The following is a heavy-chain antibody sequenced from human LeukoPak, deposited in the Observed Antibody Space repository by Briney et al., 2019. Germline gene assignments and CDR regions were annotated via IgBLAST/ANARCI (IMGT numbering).Heavy chain of an antibody. Sequence: PSETLSLTCTVSGGSISNSYWNWIRQPPGKGLEWIGYIYYSGTTNYNPSLKSRVTISVDTSKNQFSLKLTSVTAADTAVYYCARIGQYSYDSSGYHLDYWGQGTLVTVSS. V-gene: IGHV4-59*01. CDR2: IYYSGTT. J-gene: IGHJ4*02. CDR3: ARIGQYSYDSSGYHLDY. CDR1: GGSISNSY. D-gene: IGHD3-22*01.